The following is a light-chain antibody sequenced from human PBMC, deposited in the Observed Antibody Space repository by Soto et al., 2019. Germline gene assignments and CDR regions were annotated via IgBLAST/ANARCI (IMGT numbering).Light chain of an antibody. Sequence: QSVLTQPRSASGSPGQSVTIYCTGTSSDIGGYNYVSWYQQHPGKAPKLIISEVINRPSGVPDRFSGSKSDNTASLTVSGLRTEDDADYYCKSYAGSNTWVFGGGTKLTVL. CDR3: KSYAGSNTWV. CDR1: SSDIGGYNY. V-gene: IGLV2-8*01. CDR2: EVI. J-gene: IGLJ3*02.